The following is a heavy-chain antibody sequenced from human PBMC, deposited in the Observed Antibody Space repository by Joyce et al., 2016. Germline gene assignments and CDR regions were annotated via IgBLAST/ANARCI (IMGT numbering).Heavy chain of an antibody. CDR2: IYSGTDST. CDR1: GFTVSSDF. Sequence: VQVVESGGGLIQPGGSLRLSCAVFGFTVSSDFMMWVRQAPGKGLEWVSTIYSGTDSTNYAASVEGRFTISRDNSKNTLSLQMNTLRDEDTARYYWATRGAWGKGTTVTVSS. CDR3: ATRGA. J-gene: IGHJ6*04. V-gene: IGHV3-53*01.